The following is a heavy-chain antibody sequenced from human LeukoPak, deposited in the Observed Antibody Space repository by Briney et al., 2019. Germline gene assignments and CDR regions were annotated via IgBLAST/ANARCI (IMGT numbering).Heavy chain of an antibody. J-gene: IGHJ4*02. CDR1: GFTFSSCW. V-gene: IGHV3-7*01. CDR3: ARVPLWSDYFDY. CDR2: IKQDGSEK. Sequence: GGSLRLSCAASGFTFSSCWMSWVRQAPGKGLEWVANIKQDGSEKYYVDSVKGRFTISRDNAKNSLYLQMNSLRAEDTAVYYCARVPLWSDYFDYWGQGTLVTVSS. D-gene: IGHD3/OR15-3a*01.